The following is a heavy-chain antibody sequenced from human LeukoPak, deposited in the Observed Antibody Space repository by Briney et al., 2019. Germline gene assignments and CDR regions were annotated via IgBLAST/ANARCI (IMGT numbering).Heavy chain of an antibody. CDR2: IKQDGSGK. CDR3: VRDPHY. J-gene: IGHJ4*02. V-gene: IGHV3-7*01. CDR1: GFTFSSYW. Sequence: GGSLRLSCAASGFTFSSYWMTWVRQAPGKGLEWVAKIKQDGSGKYYVDSVKGRFTISRDNAKNSLYLQMNSLRAEDTAVYFCVRDPHYWGQGTLVTVSS.